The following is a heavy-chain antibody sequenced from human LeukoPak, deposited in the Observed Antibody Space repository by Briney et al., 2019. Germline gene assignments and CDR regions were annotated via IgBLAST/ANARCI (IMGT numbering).Heavy chain of an antibody. CDR1: GFTFSSYS. D-gene: IGHD3-3*02. Sequence: GGSLRLSCAASGFTFSSYSMNWVRQAPGKGLEWVSSISGSSSYIYYADSVKGRFTISRDNAKNSLYLHMNSLRAEDTAVYYCARGLLGLISNPHDYWGQGTLVTVSS. CDR2: ISGSSSYI. CDR3: ARGLLGLISNPHDY. J-gene: IGHJ4*02. V-gene: IGHV3-21*01.